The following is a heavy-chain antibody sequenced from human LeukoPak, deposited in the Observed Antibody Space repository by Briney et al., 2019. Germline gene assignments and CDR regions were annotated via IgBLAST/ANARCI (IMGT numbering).Heavy chain of an antibody. CDR1: GFTFSNYA. D-gene: IGHD1-26*01. V-gene: IGHV3-23*01. CDR3: AKDLAGSGSYSFDY. CDR2: ISGSGGST. J-gene: IGHJ4*02. Sequence: PGGSLRLSCAASGFTFSNYAMNWVRQAPGRGLEWVSAISGSGGSTYYADSVKDRFTISRDNSKNTLYLQMNSLRAEDTAVYYCAKDLAGSGSYSFDYWGQGTLVTVSS.